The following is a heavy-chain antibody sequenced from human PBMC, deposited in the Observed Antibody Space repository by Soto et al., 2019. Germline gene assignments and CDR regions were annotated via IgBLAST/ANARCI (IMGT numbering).Heavy chain of an antibody. V-gene: IGHV3-30*09. CDR2: ISYDGSNK. J-gene: IGHJ5*02. Sequence: GGSLRLSCAASGFTFSSYAMHWVRRAPGKGLEWVAVISYDGSNKYYADSVKGRFAISRDNSKNTLYLQMNSLRAEDTAVYYCSCDLEVAVAGAWGQGTLVTVSS. CDR3: SCDLEVAVAGA. D-gene: IGHD6-19*01. CDR1: GFTFSSYA.